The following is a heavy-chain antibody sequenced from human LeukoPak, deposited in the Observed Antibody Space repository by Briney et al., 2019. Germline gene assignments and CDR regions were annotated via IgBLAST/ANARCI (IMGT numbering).Heavy chain of an antibody. D-gene: IGHD3-3*01. CDR1: GFTFSSYW. Sequence: GGSLRLSXAASGFTFSSYWMSWVRQAPGKGLEWVANIKQDGSEKYYVDSVKGRFTISRDNAKNSLYLQMNSLRAEDTAVYYCARDTPNYDFWSGYYPHFDYWGQATLVTVSS. J-gene: IGHJ4*02. CDR3: ARDTPNYDFWSGYYPHFDY. CDR2: IKQDGSEK. V-gene: IGHV3-7*01.